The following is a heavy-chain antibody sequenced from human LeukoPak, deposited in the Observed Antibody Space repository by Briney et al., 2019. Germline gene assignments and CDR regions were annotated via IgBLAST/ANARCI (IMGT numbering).Heavy chain of an antibody. Sequence: PGGSLRLSCAASGFTFSTYWMSWVRQAPGKGLEWVAVIKQDGTEKYYVDSVKGRFTISRDNAKNSLYLQMNSLRAEDTAVYYCARDYGDWYFDYWGQGTLVTVSS. CDR1: GFTFSTYW. CDR3: ARDYGDWYFDY. J-gene: IGHJ4*02. V-gene: IGHV3-7*03. CDR2: IKQDGTEK. D-gene: IGHD4-17*01.